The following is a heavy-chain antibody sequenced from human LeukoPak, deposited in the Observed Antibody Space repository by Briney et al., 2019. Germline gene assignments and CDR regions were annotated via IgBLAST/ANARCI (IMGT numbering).Heavy chain of an antibody. Sequence: PGGSLRLSCAASGFTVSSNEMSWVRQAPGKGLEWVAKIKQDGSEKDYVASVKGRFTISRDNAKNSLYLQMSSLRDEDTAVYYCATTYVVVTSVHDAFHIWGQGTLVTVSS. D-gene: IGHD2-21*02. J-gene: IGHJ3*02. CDR3: ATTYVVVTSVHDAFHI. V-gene: IGHV3-7*01. CDR1: GFTVSSNE. CDR2: IKQDGSEK.